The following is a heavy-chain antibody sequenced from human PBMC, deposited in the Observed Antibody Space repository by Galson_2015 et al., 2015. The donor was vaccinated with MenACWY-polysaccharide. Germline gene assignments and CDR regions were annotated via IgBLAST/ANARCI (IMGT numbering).Heavy chain of an antibody. Sequence: SLRLSCAAYGFTFNNYYMAWVRQAPGKGPEWVSALSKSGADTFYADSVRGRFTISRDNSQNTLYLHMNGLRLEDTAIYYCAKDLHWYGMDVWGHGTTVTVSS. J-gene: IGHJ6*02. D-gene: IGHD3/OR15-3a*01. CDR3: AKDLHWYGMDV. CDR1: GFTFNNYY. CDR2: LSKSGADT. V-gene: IGHV3-23*01.